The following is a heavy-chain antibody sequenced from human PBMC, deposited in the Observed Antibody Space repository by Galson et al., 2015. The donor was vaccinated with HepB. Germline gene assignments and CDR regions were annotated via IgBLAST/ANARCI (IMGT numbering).Heavy chain of an antibody. CDR3: AKSVVWFGELSEYFKD. CDR1: GGVFSSHA. V-gene: IGHV1-69*13. D-gene: IGHD3-10*01. Sequence: SVKVSCKASGGVFSSHAFGWVRQAPGHGLEWMGRIIPISGTANYSQKFQGRVRMTADEPTNTAYMELSSLRSEDTAVYYCAKSVVWFGELSEYFKDWGQGTLVTVSS. CDR2: IIPISGTA. J-gene: IGHJ1*01.